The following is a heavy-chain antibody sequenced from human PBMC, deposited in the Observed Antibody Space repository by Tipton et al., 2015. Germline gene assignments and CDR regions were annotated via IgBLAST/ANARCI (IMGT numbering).Heavy chain of an antibody. J-gene: IGHJ4*02. CDR1: GFTFGDYA. Sequence: VQLVQSGGGLVQPGRSLRLSCAASGFTFGDYAMHWVRQAPGKGLEWVSGINWNSGSIDYADSVKGRYTISRDNAKNSLYLQMNSLRAEDTAFYYCAKADCSSSSCNSGYFDFWGQGTLVTVSS. CDR3: AKADCSSSSCNSGYFDF. V-gene: IGHV3-9*01. CDR2: INWNSGSI. D-gene: IGHD2-2*02.